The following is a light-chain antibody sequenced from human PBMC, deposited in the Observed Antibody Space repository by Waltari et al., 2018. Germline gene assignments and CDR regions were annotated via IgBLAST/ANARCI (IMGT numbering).Light chain of an antibody. Sequence: QSALTQPASVSGSPGQSITISCTGTNSDVDGYKYVSWYQPHPGKAPKLILYEARNRPSGVANRFSGSKSGNTASLTISGLQAEDEAHYYCSSYTSSSTLVVFGGGTKLTVL. J-gene: IGLJ2*01. V-gene: IGLV2-14*01. CDR1: NSDVDGYKY. CDR3: SSYTSSSTLVV. CDR2: EAR.